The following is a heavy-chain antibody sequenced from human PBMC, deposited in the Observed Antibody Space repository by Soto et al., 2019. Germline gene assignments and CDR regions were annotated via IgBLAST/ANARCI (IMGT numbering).Heavy chain of an antibody. D-gene: IGHD4-17*01. CDR1: GGSASYNSYY. Sequence: PSETLSLTCSVSGGSASYNSYYWGWIRQPPGKGLEWVGYVYYSGTTNYNPSLKSRVTISVDLSKNQFSLRLSSVTTADTALYYCARTTAVPNTLRSRYFFDYWGQGTLVTVSS. J-gene: IGHJ4*02. CDR3: ARTTAVPNTLRSRYFFDY. V-gene: IGHV4-61*01. CDR2: VYYSGTT.